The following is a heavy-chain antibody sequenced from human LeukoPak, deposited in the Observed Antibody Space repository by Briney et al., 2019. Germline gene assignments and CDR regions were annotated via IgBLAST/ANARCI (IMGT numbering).Heavy chain of an antibody. Sequence: AGGSLRLSCAASGFTFSSYAMSWVRQAPGKGLEWVSAISSSGGSTYYADSVKGRFTISRDNAKNSLYLQMNSLRAEDTAVYYCATTPYYDSSGYYYFDYWGQGTLVTVSS. CDR2: ISSSGGST. J-gene: IGHJ4*02. CDR3: ATTPYYDSSGYYYFDY. D-gene: IGHD3-22*01. V-gene: IGHV3-23*01. CDR1: GFTFSSYA.